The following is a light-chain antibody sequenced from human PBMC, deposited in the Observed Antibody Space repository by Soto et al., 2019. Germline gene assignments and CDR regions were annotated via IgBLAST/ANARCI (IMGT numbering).Light chain of an antibody. CDR1: QGVTRW. CDR3: QQANTFPLT. J-gene: IGKJ4*01. Sequence: DIQMTQSPSSVSASVGDRVTMTCRASQGVTRWLAWYQQKPGKAPKLLIYTASSLQSGVPSRFSASGSGRDFTLTISSLQPEDFATYYCQQANTFPLTFGGGTKVDIK. CDR2: TAS. V-gene: IGKV1-12*01.